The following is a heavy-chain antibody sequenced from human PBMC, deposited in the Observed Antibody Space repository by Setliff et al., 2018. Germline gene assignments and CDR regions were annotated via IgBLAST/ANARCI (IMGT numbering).Heavy chain of an antibody. D-gene: IGHD3-10*01. CDR2: INHDGSEK. Sequence: GGSLRLSCAASGFTFSSHWMAWVRQAPGKGLEWVANINHDGSEKYSVDSVKGRFTISRDNAKNPLYLQMNSLRADDTAVYYCARDWAFPGSLDFWGQGTLVTVSS. CDR3: ARDWAFPGSLDF. CDR1: GFTFSSHW. V-gene: IGHV3-7*01. J-gene: IGHJ4*02.